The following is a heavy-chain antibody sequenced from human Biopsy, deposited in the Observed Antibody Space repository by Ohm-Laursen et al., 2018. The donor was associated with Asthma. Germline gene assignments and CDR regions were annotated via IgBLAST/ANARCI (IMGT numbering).Heavy chain of an antibody. J-gene: IGHJ4*02. D-gene: IGHD1-26*01. V-gene: IGHV2-5*02. CDR2: IYWDDDK. Sequence: TQTLTLTCTFSGFSLSTSGGGVGWIRQPPGKALEWLGNIYWDDDKRYSPSLQSRLTINRDTPKDQVVLTMTNMGPVDTGTYYCVHTLVGLKAFDFWGQGTLVTVSS. CDR3: VHTLVGLKAFDF. CDR1: GFSLSTSGGG.